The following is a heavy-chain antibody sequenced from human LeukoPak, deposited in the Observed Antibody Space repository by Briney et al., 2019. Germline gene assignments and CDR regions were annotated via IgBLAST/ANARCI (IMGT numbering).Heavy chain of an antibody. J-gene: IGHJ6*03. CDR2: INHSGST. CDR3: ARGFLSAGYYYYMDV. Sequence: SETLSLTCAVYGGSFSGYYWSWIRQPPGKGLEWIGEINHSGSTNYNPSLKGRVTISVDTSKNQFSLKLSSVTAADTAVYYCARGFLSAGYYYYMDVWGKGTTVTVSS. V-gene: IGHV4-34*01. CDR1: GGSFSGYY. D-gene: IGHD3-3*01.